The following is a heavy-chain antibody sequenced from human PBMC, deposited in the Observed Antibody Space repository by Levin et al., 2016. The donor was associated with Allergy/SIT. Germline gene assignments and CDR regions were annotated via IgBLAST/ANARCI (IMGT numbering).Heavy chain of an antibody. V-gene: IGHV3-21*01. CDR3: ARPYGSGSYYNIYFDYYYYGMDV. CDR1: GFTFSSYS. Sequence: GESLKISCAASGFTFSSYSMNWVRQAPGKGLEWVSSISSSSSYIYYADSVKGRFTISRDNAKNSLYLQMNSLRAEDTAVYYCARPYGSGSYYNIYFDYYYYGMDVWGQGTTVTVSS. D-gene: IGHD3-10*01. CDR2: ISSSSSYI. J-gene: IGHJ6*02.